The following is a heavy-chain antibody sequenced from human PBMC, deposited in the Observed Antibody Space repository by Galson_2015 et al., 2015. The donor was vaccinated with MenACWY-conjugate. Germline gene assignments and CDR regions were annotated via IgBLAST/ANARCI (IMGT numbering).Heavy chain of an antibody. J-gene: IGHJ1*01. CDR2: ISSSGNTI. V-gene: IGHV3-48*03. Sequence: SLRLSCAASGFTFSSYEMNWVRQAPGKGLEWVPYISSSGNTIYYADSVKGRFTISRDNAKNSLYLQMNSLRAEDTAVHYCARGVYDSSGYYLPWGQGTLVTVSS. D-gene: IGHD3-22*01. CDR1: GFTFSSYE. CDR3: ARGVYDSSGYYLP.